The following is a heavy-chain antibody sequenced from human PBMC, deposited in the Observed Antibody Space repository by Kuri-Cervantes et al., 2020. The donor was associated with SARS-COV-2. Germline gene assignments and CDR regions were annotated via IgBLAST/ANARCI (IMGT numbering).Heavy chain of an antibody. Sequence: GGSLRLSCAASGFTFSDHYMDWVRQAPGRGLEWVGRIRNKDGKYSTEYAASVRGRFTISRGDSKKSLYLQMNSLQTEDTAVYYCTSLQRIPLFDIWGQGTVVTVSS. D-gene: IGHD2-21*01. CDR2: IRNKDGKYST. CDR3: TSLQRIPLFDI. CDR1: GFTFSDHY. J-gene: IGHJ3*02. V-gene: IGHV3-72*01.